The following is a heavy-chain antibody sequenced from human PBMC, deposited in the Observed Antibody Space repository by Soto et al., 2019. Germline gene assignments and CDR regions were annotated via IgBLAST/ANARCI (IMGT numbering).Heavy chain of an antibody. CDR2: INHSGST. D-gene: IGHD6-6*01. CDR3: ARVVPRIAARPYFDY. V-gene: IGHV4-34*01. CDR1: GGSFSGYY. J-gene: IGHJ4*02. Sequence: SETLSLTCAVYGGSFSGYYWSWIRQPPGKGLEWIGEINHSGSTNYNPSLKSRVTISVDTSKNQFSLKLSSVTAADTAVYYCARVVPRIAARPYFDYLGQGTLVTVSS.